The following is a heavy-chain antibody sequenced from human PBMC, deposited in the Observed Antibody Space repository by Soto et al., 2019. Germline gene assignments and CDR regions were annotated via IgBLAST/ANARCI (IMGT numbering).Heavy chain of an antibody. J-gene: IGHJ4*02. V-gene: IGHV1-46*03. CDR1: GYTFTSYY. D-gene: IGHD3-22*01. CDR3: ARGYYYDSSGYYFPLGYFDY. CDR2: INPSGGST. Sequence: QVQLVQSGAEVKKPGASVKVSCKASGYTFTSYYMHWVRQAPGQGLEWMGIINPSGGSTSYAQKFRGRVNMTRDTSTSTVYMELSSLRSEDTAVYYCARGYYYDSSGYYFPLGYFDYWGQGTLVTVSS.